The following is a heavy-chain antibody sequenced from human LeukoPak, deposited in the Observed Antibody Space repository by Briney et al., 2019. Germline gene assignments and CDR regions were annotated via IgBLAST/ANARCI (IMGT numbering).Heavy chain of an antibody. J-gene: IGHJ3*02. D-gene: IGHD1-14*01. Sequence: SETLSLTCTVSGGSISSSSYYWSWIRQPPGKGLEWIGYIYYSGSTNYNPSLKSRVTISVDTSKNQFSLKLSSVTAADTAVYYCARLTHLSAFDIWGQGTMVTVSS. CDR2: IYYSGST. V-gene: IGHV4-61*01. CDR1: GGSISSSSYY. CDR3: ARLTHLSAFDI.